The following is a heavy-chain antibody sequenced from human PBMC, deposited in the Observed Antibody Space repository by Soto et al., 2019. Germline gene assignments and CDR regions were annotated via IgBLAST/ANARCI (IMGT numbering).Heavy chain of an antibody. D-gene: IGHD3-10*01. Sequence: PGGSVRLSCAASGFTFSSYAMHWVRQAPGKGLEWVAVISYDGSNKYYADSVKGRFTISRDNSKNMLYLQMNSLRAEDTAVYYCARDYSRGVTYYYYGMDVWGQGTTVTVSS. J-gene: IGHJ6*02. V-gene: IGHV3-30-3*01. CDR1: GFTFSSYA. CDR2: ISYDGSNK. CDR3: ARDYSRGVTYYYYGMDV.